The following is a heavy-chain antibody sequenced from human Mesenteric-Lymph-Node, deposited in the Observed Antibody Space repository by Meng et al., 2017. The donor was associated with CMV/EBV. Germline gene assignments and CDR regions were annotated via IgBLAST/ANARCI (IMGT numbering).Heavy chain of an antibody. CDR3: ARDRYCSSTSCYYYYGMDV. Sequence: GESLKISCAASGFTFSSYSMNWVRQAPGKGLEWVAVISYDGSNKYYADSVKGRFTISRDNSKNTLYLQMNSLRAEDTAVYYCARDRYCSSTSCYYYYGMDVWGQGTTVTVSS. CDR2: ISYDGSNK. D-gene: IGHD2-2*01. J-gene: IGHJ6*02. V-gene: IGHV3-30*03. CDR1: GFTFSSYS.